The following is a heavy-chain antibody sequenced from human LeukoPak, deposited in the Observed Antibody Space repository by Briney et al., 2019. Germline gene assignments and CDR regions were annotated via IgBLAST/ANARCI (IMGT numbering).Heavy chain of an antibody. Sequence: ASVKASCKTSGYTFTAQFMHWVRQAPGQGLEWMGWINPNNGDTKYAQTFLGRVTMTRDTSTSTAYMELSSLRSDDTAVYFCASYPRNIPTPPFDYWGQGTLVTVSS. D-gene: IGHD2-21*01. CDR2: INPNNGDT. CDR1: GYTFTAQF. V-gene: IGHV1-2*02. CDR3: ASYPRNIPTPPFDY. J-gene: IGHJ4*02.